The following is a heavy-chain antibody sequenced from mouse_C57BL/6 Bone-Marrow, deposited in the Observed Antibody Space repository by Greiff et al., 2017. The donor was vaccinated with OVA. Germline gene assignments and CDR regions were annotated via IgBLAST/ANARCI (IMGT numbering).Heavy chain of an antibody. CDR1: GYTFTSYW. J-gene: IGHJ1*03. CDR3: ASGYDWEFAV. Sequence: QFQLQQPGADLVRPGSSVKLSCKASGYTFTSYWMDWVRQSPEQGLEWIGNIYPSDSDTHYAHTFKDKATLTGDKSTSTAYMQISSLTSEDTAVYYCASGYDWEFAVWGTGTTVTVSA. V-gene: IGHV1-61*01. CDR2: IYPSDSDT. D-gene: IGHD2-2*01.